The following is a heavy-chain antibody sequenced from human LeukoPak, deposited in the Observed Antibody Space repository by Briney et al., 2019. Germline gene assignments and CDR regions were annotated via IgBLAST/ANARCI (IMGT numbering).Heavy chain of an antibody. D-gene: IGHD3-22*01. Sequence: SETLSLTCTVSGGSISSSSYYWGWIRQPPGKGLEWIGSIYYSGSTYYNPSLKSRVTISVDTSKNQFSLKLSSVTAADTAVCYCARGTYYDSSAYSGVRLFDYWGQGTLVTVSS. CDR2: IYYSGST. J-gene: IGHJ4*02. V-gene: IGHV4-39*01. CDR1: GGSISSSSYY. CDR3: ARGTYYDSSAYSGVRLFDY.